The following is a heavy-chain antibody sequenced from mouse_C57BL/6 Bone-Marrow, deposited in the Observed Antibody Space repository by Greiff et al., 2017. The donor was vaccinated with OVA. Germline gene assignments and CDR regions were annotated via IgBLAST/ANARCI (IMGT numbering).Heavy chain of an antibody. Sequence: QVQLQQSGAELARPGASVKLSCKASGYTFTSYGISWVKQRTGQGLEWIGEIYPRSGNTYYNEKFKGKATLTADKSSSTAYMELRSLTSEDSAVYFCARSSFYYGSSPWFAYWGQGTLVTVSA. J-gene: IGHJ3*01. V-gene: IGHV1-81*01. CDR1: GYTFTSYG. CDR2: IYPRSGNT. D-gene: IGHD1-1*01. CDR3: ARSSFYYGSSPWFAY.